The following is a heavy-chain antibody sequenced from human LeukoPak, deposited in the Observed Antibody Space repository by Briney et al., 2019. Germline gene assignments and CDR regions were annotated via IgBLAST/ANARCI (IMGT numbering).Heavy chain of an antibody. V-gene: IGHV4-39*01. CDR1: GGSISSSSYF. D-gene: IGHD4-17*01. J-gene: IGHJ6*02. CDR2: SHHGGST. CDR3: ARLRTATSYGMDV. Sequence: SETLSLICTVSGGSISSSSYFWGWIRQSPGKGLEWIGSSHHGGSTYYNPSLKSRVTISVDTSRNQFSLKMKIVTVADTAVYYCARLRTATSYGMDVWGQGITVTVSS.